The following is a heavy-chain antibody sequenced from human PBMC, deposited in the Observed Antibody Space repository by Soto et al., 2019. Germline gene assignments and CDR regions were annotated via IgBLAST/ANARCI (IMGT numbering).Heavy chain of an antibody. CDR2: ISGSGGST. D-gene: IGHD3-10*01. CDR1: GFTFSSYA. V-gene: IGHV3-23*01. CDR3: AKDIGYYGSGSLDAFDI. J-gene: IGHJ3*02. Sequence: EVQLLESGGGLVQPGGSLRLSCAASGFTFSSYAMSWVRQAAGKGLEWVSAISGSGGSTYYADSVKGRFTISRDNSKNTLFLQMNRLRAEDTAVYYCAKDIGYYGSGSLDAFDIWGQGTMVTVSS.